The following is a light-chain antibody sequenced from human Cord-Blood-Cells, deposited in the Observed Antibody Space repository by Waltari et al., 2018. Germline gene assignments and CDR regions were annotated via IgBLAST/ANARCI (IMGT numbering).Light chain of an antibody. CDR1: NIGSKS. CDR2: YDS. J-gene: IGLJ3*02. CDR3: QVWDSSSDHP. Sequence: SYVLTQPPSVSVAPGKTARITCGGKNIGSKSVNWYQQKPGQAPVLVIYYDSDRPSGIPERFSGSNSGNTATLTISRVEAGDEADYYCQVWDSSSDHPFGGGTKLTVL. V-gene: IGLV3-21*04.